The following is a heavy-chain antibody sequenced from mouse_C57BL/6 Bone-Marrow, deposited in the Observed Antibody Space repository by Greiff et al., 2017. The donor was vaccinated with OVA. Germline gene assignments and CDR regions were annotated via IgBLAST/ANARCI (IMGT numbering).Heavy chain of an antibody. J-gene: IGHJ1*03. CDR3: ARGANYDYRYWYFDV. Sequence: EVKLVESGGGLVQSGRSLRLSCATSGFTFSDFYMEWVRQAPGKGLEWIAASRNKANDYTTEYSASVKGRFIVSRDTSQSILYLQMNALRAKDTAIYYWARGANYDYRYWYFDVWGTGTTVTVSS. CDR2: SRNKANDYTT. CDR1: GFTFSDFY. V-gene: IGHV7-1*01. D-gene: IGHD2-4*01.